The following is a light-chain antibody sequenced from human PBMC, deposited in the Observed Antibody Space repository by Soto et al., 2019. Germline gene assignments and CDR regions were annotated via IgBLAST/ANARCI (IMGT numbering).Light chain of an antibody. Sequence: EIVLTQSPGTLSLSPGERATLSCRASQSVSSTYLAWYQQKPGQTPRLLIYGASTRVTGIPDRFSGSGSGTEFTLTISSLQPDDFATYYCQQFHSYLTFGGGTKVDIK. V-gene: IGKV3-20*01. CDR1: QSVSSTY. CDR3: QQFHSYLT. J-gene: IGKJ4*01. CDR2: GAS.